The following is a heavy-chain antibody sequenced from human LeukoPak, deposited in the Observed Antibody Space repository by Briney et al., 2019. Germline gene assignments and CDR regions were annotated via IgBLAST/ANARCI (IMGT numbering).Heavy chain of an antibody. CDR1: GGSISSYY. J-gene: IGHJ6*02. D-gene: IGHD6-13*01. CDR2: IYYSGST. V-gene: IGHV4-59*01. Sequence: SETLSLTCTVSGGSISSYYWSWIRQPPGKGLEWIGYIYYSGSTNYNPSLKSRVTISVDTSKNQFSLKLSSVTAADTAVYYCARDSNPGYSSSWYYYGMDVWGQGTLVTVSS. CDR3: ARDSNPGYSSSWYYYGMDV.